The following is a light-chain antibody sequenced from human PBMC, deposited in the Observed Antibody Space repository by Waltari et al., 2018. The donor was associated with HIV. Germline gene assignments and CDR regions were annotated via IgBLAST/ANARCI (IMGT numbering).Light chain of an antibody. J-gene: IGKJ1*01. CDR2: GAS. Sequence: EIVLTQSPRTLSLSPGERATLSCRASLTISSMSLAWYQQKPGQAPRLVISGASYRATGFPDRFSGSGSGTDFTLTIHRLEPEDFAVYYCQQYGTFPRTFGQGTKVEIK. CDR1: LTISSMS. V-gene: IGKV3-20*01. CDR3: QQYGTFPRT.